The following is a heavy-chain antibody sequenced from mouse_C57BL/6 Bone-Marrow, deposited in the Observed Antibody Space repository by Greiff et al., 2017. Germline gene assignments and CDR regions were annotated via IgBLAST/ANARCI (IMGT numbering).Heavy chain of an antibody. Sequence: VKLMESGPGLVQPSQSLSITCTVSGFSLTSYGVHWVRQSPGKGLEWLGVIWRGGSTDYNAAFMSRLSITKDNSKSQVFFKMNSLQADDTAIYYCAKNANDGYYGFAYWGQGTLVTVSA. D-gene: IGHD2-3*01. J-gene: IGHJ3*01. V-gene: IGHV2-5*01. CDR2: IWRGGST. CDR3: AKNANDGYYGFAY. CDR1: GFSLTSYG.